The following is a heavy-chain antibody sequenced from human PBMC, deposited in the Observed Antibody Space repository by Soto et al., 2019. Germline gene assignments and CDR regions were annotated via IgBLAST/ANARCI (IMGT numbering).Heavy chain of an antibody. CDR2: IYHSGNT. J-gene: IGHJ4*02. D-gene: IGHD5-18*01. CDR1: GGSISSGNW. Sequence: VQLQESGPGLVKPSGTLSLTCAVSGGSISSGNWWSWVRQSPGKGLEWIGEIYHSGNTNHNPSLKSRVTISVDKSNNQFALKLTSVTAADTAVYYCAGHRGNTYGPYDYWGQGTLVTVSS. CDR3: AGHRGNTYGPYDY. V-gene: IGHV4-4*02.